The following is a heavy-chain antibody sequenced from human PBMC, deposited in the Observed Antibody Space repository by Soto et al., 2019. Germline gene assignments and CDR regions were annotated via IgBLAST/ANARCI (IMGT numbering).Heavy chain of an antibody. J-gene: IGHJ4*02. Sequence: ALRLSCAASGFTFSSYGMHWVRQAPGKGLEWVAVISYDGSNKYYADSVKGRFTISRDNSKNTPYLQMNSLRAEDTAVYYCAKSQLVVITDYFDYWGQGTLVTV. CDR1: GFTFSSYG. CDR2: ISYDGSNK. CDR3: AKSQLVVITDYFDY. V-gene: IGHV3-30*18. D-gene: IGHD3-22*01.